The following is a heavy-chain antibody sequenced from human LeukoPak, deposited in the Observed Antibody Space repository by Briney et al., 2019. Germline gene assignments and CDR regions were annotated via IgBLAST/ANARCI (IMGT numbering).Heavy chain of an antibody. D-gene: IGHD6-6*01. CDR1: GYTFTSYY. CDR2: INPSGGST. CDR3: ARDFLIRQLISSPDPAFDI. Sequence: ASVKVSCKASGYTFTSYYMHWVRQAPGQGLEWMGIINPSGGSTSYAQKFQGRVTMTRDMSTSTVYMELSSLRSEDTAVYYCARDFLIRQLISSPDPAFDIWGQGTMVTVSS. J-gene: IGHJ3*02. V-gene: IGHV1-46*01.